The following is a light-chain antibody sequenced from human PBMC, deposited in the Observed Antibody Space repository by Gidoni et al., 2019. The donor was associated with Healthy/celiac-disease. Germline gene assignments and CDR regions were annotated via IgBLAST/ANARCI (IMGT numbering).Light chain of an antibody. CDR2: EDN. V-gene: IGLV6-57*02. CDR3: QSYDSSNQRV. Sequence: NFMLTQPHSVSYSSVKTVTIYCTGSRGSIASIYVQWYQQRPGSDPTTVLYEDNQSPSGVPDRFSGSIDSSSNSASLTISGLKAEEEADYYCQSYDSSNQRVFGGGTKLTVL. J-gene: IGLJ2*01. CDR1: RGSIASIY.